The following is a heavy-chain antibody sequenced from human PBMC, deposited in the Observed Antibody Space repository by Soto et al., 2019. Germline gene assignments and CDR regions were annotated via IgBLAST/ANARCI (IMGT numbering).Heavy chain of an antibody. J-gene: IGHJ6*02. CDR3: ARNIAAAATPYYYYYYGMDV. CDR2: IWYDGSNK. CDR1: GFTFSATG. V-gene: IGHV3-33*08. Sequence: PGGSLRLSCSASGFTFSATGMNWVRQAPGKGLEWVAVIWYDGSNKYYADSVKGRFTISRDNSKNTLYLQMNSLRAEDTAVYYCARNIAAAATPYYYYYYGMDVWGQGTTVTVSS. D-gene: IGHD6-13*01.